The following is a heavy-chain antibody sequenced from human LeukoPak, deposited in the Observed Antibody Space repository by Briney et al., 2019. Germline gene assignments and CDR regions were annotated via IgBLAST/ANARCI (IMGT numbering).Heavy chain of an antibody. CDR3: ARGGNYFRFDP. J-gene: IGHJ5*02. CDR1: GNTFTNYY. V-gene: IGHV1-18*04. CDR2: ISAYNGNT. Sequence: ASVKVSCKASGNTFTNYYVHWVRQAPGQGLEWMGWISAYNGNTNYAQKLQGRVTMTTDTSTATAYMELRSLRSDDTAVYYCARGGNYFRFDPWGQGTLVTVSS. D-gene: IGHD1-26*01.